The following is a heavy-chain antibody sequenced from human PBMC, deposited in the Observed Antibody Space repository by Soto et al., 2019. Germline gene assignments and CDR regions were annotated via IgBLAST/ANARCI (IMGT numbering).Heavy chain of an antibody. CDR1: GGSISSSSYY. Sequence: SETLSLTCTVSGGSISSSSYYWGWIRQPPGKGLEWIGSIYYSGSTYYNPSLKSRVTISVDTSKNQFSLKLSSVTAADTAVYYCARHPPNHCTNGVGYTGLGWFDPWGQGTLVTVSS. D-gene: IGHD2-8*01. CDR3: ARHPPNHCTNGVGYTGLGWFDP. V-gene: IGHV4-39*01. CDR2: IYYSGST. J-gene: IGHJ5*02.